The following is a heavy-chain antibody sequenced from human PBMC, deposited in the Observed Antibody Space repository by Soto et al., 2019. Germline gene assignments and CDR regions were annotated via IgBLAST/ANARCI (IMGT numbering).Heavy chain of an antibody. V-gene: IGHV3-23*01. J-gene: IGHJ4*02. CDR1: GFTFSSYA. CDR3: ATDLLYYYDSSGYRGYFDY. D-gene: IGHD3-22*01. Sequence: EVQLLESGGGLVQPGGSLRLSCAASGFTFSSYAMSWVRQAPGKGLEWVSAISGSGGSTYYADSVKGRFTISRDNSKNTLYLQMNSLRAEDTAVYYCATDLLYYYDSSGYRGYFDYWGQGTLVTVSS. CDR2: ISGSGGST.